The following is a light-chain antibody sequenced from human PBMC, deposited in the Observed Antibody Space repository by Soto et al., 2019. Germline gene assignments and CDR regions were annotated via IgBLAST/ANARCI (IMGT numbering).Light chain of an antibody. J-gene: IGLJ3*02. Sequence: QSVLTQPPSASGTPGQSVFISCSGSSSNIGGTNYAYWYQQLPGAAPKLLMHSNNLRPSGVPERISGSKSGTSASLAISGLRSEDEAVYYCASWDDRLGDVMFGGGTKVTV. CDR3: ASWDDRLGDVM. V-gene: IGLV1-47*02. CDR2: SNN. CDR1: SSNIGGTNY.